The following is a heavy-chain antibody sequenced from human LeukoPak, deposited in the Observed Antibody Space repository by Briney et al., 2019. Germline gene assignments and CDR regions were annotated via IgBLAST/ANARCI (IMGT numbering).Heavy chain of an antibody. J-gene: IGHJ4*02. Sequence: GASVKVSCKASGYTFTGYYIHWVRQAPGQGLEWMGWFNPNSGGTNSEQKFQGRVTMTSDTSTSTLYMDLSRLRSDDTAVYYCARDQGPILTGYMPLDYWGQGTLVTVSS. CDR1: GYTFTGYY. CDR3: ARDQGPILTGYMPLDY. V-gene: IGHV1-2*02. D-gene: IGHD3-9*01. CDR2: FNPNSGGT.